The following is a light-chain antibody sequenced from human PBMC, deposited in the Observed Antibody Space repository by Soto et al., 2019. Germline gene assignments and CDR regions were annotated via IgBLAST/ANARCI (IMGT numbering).Light chain of an antibody. CDR1: QGIGST. V-gene: IGKV3-15*01. CDR3: QQYNNWPYT. J-gene: IGKJ2*01. Sequence: EIIMTQSPATLSVSPGEGATLSCRASQGIGSTLAWYQQKPGQAPSLLIFAASTRATGVPARFSGSGSGTEFTLSISSLQSEDFAVYYCQQYNNWPYTFGQGTKVDIK. CDR2: AAS.